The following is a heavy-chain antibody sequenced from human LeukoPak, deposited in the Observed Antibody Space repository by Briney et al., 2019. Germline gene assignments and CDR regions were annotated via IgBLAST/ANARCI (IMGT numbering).Heavy chain of an antibody. Sequence: SVKVSCKASGGTFSSYAISWVRQAPGQGLEWMGRIIPILGIANYAQKFQGRVTITADKSTSTAYMELSSLRSEDTAVYYCARSIVGAYYSDYWGQGTLVTVSS. J-gene: IGHJ4*02. CDR1: GGTFSSYA. CDR2: IIPILGIA. D-gene: IGHD1-26*01. CDR3: ARSIVGAYYSDY. V-gene: IGHV1-69*04.